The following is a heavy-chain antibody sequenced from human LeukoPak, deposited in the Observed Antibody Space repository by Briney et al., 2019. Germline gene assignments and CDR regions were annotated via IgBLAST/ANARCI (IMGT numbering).Heavy chain of an antibody. D-gene: IGHD4-23*01. CDR1: GFTFSNYG. CDR3: AKDSGGNQFSYYMDV. J-gene: IGHJ6*03. Sequence: GGSLRLSCAASGFTFSNYGTHWVRQAPGKGLEWVAFIWYDGSNKYYADSVKGRFTISRDNSKNTLYLQMNSLRAEDTAVYYCAKDSGGNQFSYYMDVWGKGTTVTVSS. CDR2: IWYDGSNK. V-gene: IGHV3-30*02.